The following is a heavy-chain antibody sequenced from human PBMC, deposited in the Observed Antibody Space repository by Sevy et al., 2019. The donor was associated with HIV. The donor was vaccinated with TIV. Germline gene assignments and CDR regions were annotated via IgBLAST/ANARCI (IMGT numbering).Heavy chain of an antibody. CDR3: ARPRANYVDHYFFYAMDV. CDR1: GFAFSNYYA. Sequence: GGSLRLSCAASGFAFSNYYAMHWVRQAPGKGLGWVALISYDGSDKYYADSVKGRFTISRDNFKNTLFLQMNSLTTEETAVYYCARPRANYVDHYFFYAMDVWGQGTTVTVSS. D-gene: IGHD4-17*01. J-gene: IGHJ6*02. V-gene: IGHV3-30-3*01. CDR2: ISYDGSDK.